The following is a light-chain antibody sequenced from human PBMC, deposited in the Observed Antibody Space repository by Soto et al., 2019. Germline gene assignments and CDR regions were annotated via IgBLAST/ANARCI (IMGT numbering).Light chain of an antibody. CDR1: QTVSSW. V-gene: IGKV1-5*03. J-gene: IGKJ2*01. CDR3: QPYNPYSPYT. Sequence: DIPMTQFPSTLSASIGDRVTITCRASQTVSSWLAWYQQKPGKAPKLLIYKASNLETGVPSRFSGSGSGTEFTLTISSLQPDDFATYYCQPYNPYSPYTCGQGTRLEIK. CDR2: KAS.